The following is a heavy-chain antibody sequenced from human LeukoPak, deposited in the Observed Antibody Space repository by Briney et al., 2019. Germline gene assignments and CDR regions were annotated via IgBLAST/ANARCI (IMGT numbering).Heavy chain of an antibody. V-gene: IGHV1-46*03. CDR3: ARSRPWIPDY. Sequence: EASVKVSCKASGYTFTSYYIHWVRQAPGQGLEWMGLINPSGGSTNYAQKFQGRVTVTRDTSTSTVYMGLSSLRSDDTAVYYCARSRPWIPDYWGQGTLVTVSS. J-gene: IGHJ4*02. D-gene: IGHD5-12*01. CDR1: GYTFTSYY. CDR2: INPSGGST.